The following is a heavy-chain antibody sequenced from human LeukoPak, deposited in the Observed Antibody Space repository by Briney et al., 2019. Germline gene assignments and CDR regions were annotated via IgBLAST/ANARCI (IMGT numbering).Heavy chain of an antibody. CDR3: ARGPPLNSSGWYDLVNWFDP. CDR2: ISWNSGSI. J-gene: IGHJ5*02. D-gene: IGHD6-19*01. Sequence: GRSLRLSCAASGFTFDDYAMHWVRQAPGKGLEWVSGISWNSGSIGYADSVKGRFTISRDNAKNSLYLQMNSLRAEDTAVYYCARGPPLNSSGWYDLVNWFDPWGQGTLVTVSS. CDR1: GFTFDDYA. V-gene: IGHV3-9*01.